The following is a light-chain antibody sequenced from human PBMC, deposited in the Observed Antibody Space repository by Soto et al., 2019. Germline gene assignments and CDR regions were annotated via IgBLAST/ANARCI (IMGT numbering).Light chain of an antibody. Sequence: DTEMAQSPSTLSACVGDRVTITCRASQSLNIWLAWYQQKPGRAPQLLIYQASTLASGVPSRFSGSGSGSEFTLTISSLQPDDFATYYCQQYNDYWTFGQGTTVDIK. CDR2: QAS. CDR3: QQYNDYWT. J-gene: IGKJ1*01. V-gene: IGKV1-5*03. CDR1: QSLNIW.